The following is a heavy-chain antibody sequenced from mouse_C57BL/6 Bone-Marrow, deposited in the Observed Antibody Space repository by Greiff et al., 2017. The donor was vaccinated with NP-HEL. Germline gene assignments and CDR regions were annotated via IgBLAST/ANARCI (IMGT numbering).Heavy chain of an antibody. V-gene: IGHV1-81*01. CDR2: IYPRSGNT. J-gene: IGHJ3*01. Sequence: VKLVESGAELARPGASVKLSCKASGYTFTSYGISWVKQRTGQGLEWIGEIYPRSGNTYYNEKFKGKATLTADKSSSTAYMELRSLTSEDSAVYFCARWLLEFAYWGQGTLVTVSA. CDR3: ARWLLEFAY. D-gene: IGHD2-3*01. CDR1: GYTFTSYG.